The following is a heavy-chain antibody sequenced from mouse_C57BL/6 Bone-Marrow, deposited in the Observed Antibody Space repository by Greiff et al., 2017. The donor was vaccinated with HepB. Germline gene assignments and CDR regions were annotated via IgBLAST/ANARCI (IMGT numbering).Heavy chain of an antibody. D-gene: IGHD1-1*01. CDR2: ISYDGSN. Sequence: ESGPGLVKPSQSLSLTCSVTGYSITSGYYWNWIRQFPGNKLEWMGYISYDGSNNYNPSLKNRISITRDTSKNQFFLKLNSVTTEDTATYYCARDLFITTVVVDYWGQGTTLTVSS. CDR1: GYSITSGYY. V-gene: IGHV3-6*01. CDR3: ARDLFITTVVVDY. J-gene: IGHJ2*01.